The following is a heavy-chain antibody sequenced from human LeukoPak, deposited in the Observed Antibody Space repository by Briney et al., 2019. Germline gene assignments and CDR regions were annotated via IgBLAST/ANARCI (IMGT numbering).Heavy chain of an antibody. CDR2: ISWNSGSI. J-gene: IGHJ6*02. CDR1: GFTFDDYA. V-gene: IGHV3-9*01. Sequence: GGSLRLSCAASGFTFDDYAMHWVRQAPGKGLEWVSGISWNSGSIGYADSVKGRFTISRDNAENSLYPQMNSLRAEDTALYYCAKENIVATTSRYYYYGMDVWGQGTTVTVSS. CDR3: AKENIVATTSRYYYYGMDV. D-gene: IGHD5-12*01.